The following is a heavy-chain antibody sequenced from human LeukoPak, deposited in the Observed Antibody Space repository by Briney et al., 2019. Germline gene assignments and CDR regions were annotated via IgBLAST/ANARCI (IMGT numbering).Heavy chain of an antibody. CDR1: GFTFGDYA. Sequence: PGRSLRLSCTTSGFTFGDYAMSWVRQAPGKGLEWVSFIRRKAHGGTTEYAASVKGRSSSARDESKSIAYLQMNSLKTEDTAVYFCTRVTYYYDNSGYFHFDSWGQGSLVTVS. J-gene: IGHJ4*02. V-gene: IGHV3-49*04. CDR2: IRRKAHGGTT. CDR3: TRVTYYYDNSGYFHFDS. D-gene: IGHD3-22*01.